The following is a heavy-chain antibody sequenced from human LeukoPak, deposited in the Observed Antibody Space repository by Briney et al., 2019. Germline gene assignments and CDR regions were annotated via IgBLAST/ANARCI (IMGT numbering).Heavy chain of an antibody. Sequence: PGGSLRLSCTASGLTFSTSGFNWVRQAPGKGLEWVASIGPTGSDRYHADSIKGRFTISRDNANNFLYLQMNSLRAEDTAVYYCATETNGSHYDYWGQGTPLTVSS. CDR3: ATETNGSHYDY. CDR1: GLTFSTSG. V-gene: IGHV3-21*06. CDR2: IGPTGSDR. J-gene: IGHJ4*02. D-gene: IGHD1-14*01.